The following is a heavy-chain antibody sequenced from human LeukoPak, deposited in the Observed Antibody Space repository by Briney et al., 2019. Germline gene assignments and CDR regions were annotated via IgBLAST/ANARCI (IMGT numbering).Heavy chain of an antibody. Sequence: GGSLRLSCAASGFTFSDYYMSWIRQAPGKGLEWVSVIYSGGSTYYADSVKGRFTISRDNSKNTLYLQMNSLRAEDTAVYYCARDPVGATTAQDYWGQGTLVTVSS. D-gene: IGHD1-26*01. J-gene: IGHJ4*02. CDR3: ARDPVGATTAQDY. V-gene: IGHV3-53*01. CDR2: IYSGGST. CDR1: GFTFSDYY.